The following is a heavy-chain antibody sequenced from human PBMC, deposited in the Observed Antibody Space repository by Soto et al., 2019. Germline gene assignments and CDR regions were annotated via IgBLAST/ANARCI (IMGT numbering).Heavy chain of an antibody. V-gene: IGHV4-34*01. CDR2: INHSGST. CDR1: GGSFSGYY. Sequence: SETLSLTCAVYGGSFSGYYWSWIRQPPGKGLEWIGEINHSGSTNYNPSLKSRVTISVDTSKNQFSLKLSSVTAADTAVYYCARTTMHITAMMDYWGQGTLVTVSS. D-gene: IGHD1-20*01. J-gene: IGHJ4*02. CDR3: ARTTMHITAMMDY.